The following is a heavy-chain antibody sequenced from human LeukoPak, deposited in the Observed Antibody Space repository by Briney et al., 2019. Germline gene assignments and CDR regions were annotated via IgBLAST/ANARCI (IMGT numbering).Heavy chain of an antibody. D-gene: IGHD3-3*01. CDR3: ARVYYDFWSAENYYYYYMDV. V-gene: IGHV4-59*01. CDR2: IYYSGST. CDR1: GGSISSYY. Sequence: SETLSLTCTVSGGSISSYYWSWIRQPPGKGLEWIGYIYYSGSTNYNPSLKSRVTISVDTSKNQFSLKLSSVTAADTAVYYCARVYYDFWSAENYYYYYMDVWGKGTTVTVSS. J-gene: IGHJ6*03.